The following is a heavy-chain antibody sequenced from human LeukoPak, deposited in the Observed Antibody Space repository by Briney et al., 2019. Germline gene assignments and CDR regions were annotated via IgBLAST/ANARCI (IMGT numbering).Heavy chain of an antibody. CDR2: ISLDGSNK. V-gene: IGHV3-30*18. D-gene: IGHD3-10*01. J-gene: IGHJ4*02. Sequence: GRSLRLSCAASGFTFSSYGMHWVRQAPGKGLEWVALISLDGSNKDFAESVKGRFTISRDSSKNTLYLQMNSLRAEDTAVYYCAKDGEVSWFGPESYWGQGTLVAVSS. CDR1: GFTFSSYG. CDR3: AKDGEVSWFGPESY.